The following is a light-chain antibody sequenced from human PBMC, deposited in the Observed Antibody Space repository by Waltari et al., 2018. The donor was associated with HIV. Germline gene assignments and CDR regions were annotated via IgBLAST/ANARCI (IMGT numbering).Light chain of an antibody. CDR1: SSNIGANYD. CDR3: QSYDMGLKNYV. CDR2: SYT. V-gene: IGLV1-40*01. Sequence: QSVLTQPPSVSGAPGQSVTISCTGNSSNIGANYDVHWYRQTPGSAPKLLIYSYTNRPSGVPDRFSASKSGTSTSLVITGLQAEDEADYYCQSYDMGLKNYVFGCGTRVNVL. J-gene: IGLJ1*01.